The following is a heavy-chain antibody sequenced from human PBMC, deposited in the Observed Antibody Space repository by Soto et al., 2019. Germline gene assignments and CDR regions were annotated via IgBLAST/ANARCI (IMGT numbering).Heavy chain of an antibody. J-gene: IGHJ4*02. V-gene: IGHV3-23*01. CDR1: GFTFSSYA. D-gene: IGHD6-6*01. CDR3: AKRSSSSTFDY. Sequence: EVQLLESGGGLVQPGGSLRLSCAASGFTFSSYAMSWVRQAPGKGLEWVSVISGSDDSTYYADSVKGRFTISRDNSKNTLYLQMNNLRAEDTAVYYCAKRSSSSTFDYWGQGTLVPVSS. CDR2: ISGSDDST.